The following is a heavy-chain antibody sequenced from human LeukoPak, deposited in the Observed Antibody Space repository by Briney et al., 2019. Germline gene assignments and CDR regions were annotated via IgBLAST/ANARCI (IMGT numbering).Heavy chain of an antibody. V-gene: IGHV3-23*01. CDR1: GFTFSSYA. J-gene: IGHJ4*02. D-gene: IGHD3-22*01. CDR3: AKTSPYYYDSSGYLFDY. Sequence: GGSLRLSCAASGFTFSSYAMSWVRQAPGKGLEWVSAISGSGGSTYYADSVKGRFTISRDNSKNTLYLQMNSLRAEDTAVYYCAKTSPYYYDSSGYLFDYWGQGTLVTVSS. CDR2: ISGSGGST.